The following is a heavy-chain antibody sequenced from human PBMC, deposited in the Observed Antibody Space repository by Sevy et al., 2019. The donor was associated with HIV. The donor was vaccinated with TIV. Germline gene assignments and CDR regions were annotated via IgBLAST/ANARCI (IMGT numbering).Heavy chain of an antibody. CDR2: ISYDGSNK. CDR1: GFTFSSYA. Sequence: GGSLRLSCAASGFTFSSYAMHWVRQAPGKGLEWVAVISYDGSNKYYADSVKGRFTISRDNSKNTLYLQMNSLRAEDTAVYYCALTPGPLRVYYWGQGTLVTVSS. D-gene: IGHD3-9*01. CDR3: ALTPGPLRVYY. J-gene: IGHJ4*02. V-gene: IGHV3-30-3*01.